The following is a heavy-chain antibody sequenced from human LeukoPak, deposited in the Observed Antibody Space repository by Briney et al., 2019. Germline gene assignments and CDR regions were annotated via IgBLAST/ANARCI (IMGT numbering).Heavy chain of an antibody. D-gene: IGHD2-2*01. Sequence: SVKVSCKASGGTFSSYAISWVRQAPGQGLEWMGGIIPIFGTANYAQKFQGRVTITADESTSTAYMELSSLRSEDTAVYYCARDSDCSSTSCYPDYWGQGTLVTVSS. CDR1: GGTFSSYA. J-gene: IGHJ4*02. CDR2: IIPIFGTA. CDR3: ARDSDCSSTSCYPDY. V-gene: IGHV1-69*13.